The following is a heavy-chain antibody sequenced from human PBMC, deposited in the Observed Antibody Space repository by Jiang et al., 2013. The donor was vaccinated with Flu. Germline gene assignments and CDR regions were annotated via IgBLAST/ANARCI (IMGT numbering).Heavy chain of an antibody. CDR2: ISGSDDHT. D-gene: IGHD6-6*01. Sequence: VQLVESGGGLVQPGGSLRLSCAASGFTFSSYGMSWVRQAPGKGLEWVSAISGSDDHTFYADSVMGRFTISRDNSKNTLYLQMNSLRAEDTAAYYCAKDIAGRQGYFDSWGQGTLATVSS. CDR1: GFTFSSYG. J-gene: IGHJ4*02. CDR3: AKDIAGRQGYFDS. V-gene: IGHV3-23*04.